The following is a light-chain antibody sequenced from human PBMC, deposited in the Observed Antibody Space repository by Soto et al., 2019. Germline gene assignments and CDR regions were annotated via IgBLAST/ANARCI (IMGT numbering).Light chain of an antibody. J-gene: IGLJ1*01. CDR1: SSDIGDSNF. CDR2: DVS. V-gene: IGLV2-14*03. CDR3: TSNTPPPNFLFV. Sequence: QSALAQPASVSGSPGQSITISCTGTSSDIGDSNFVSWYQHNPGKAPKLLIYDVSDRPSRISSRFSGSKSANTASLTISGLRAEDGVFYFCTSNTPPPNFLFVF.